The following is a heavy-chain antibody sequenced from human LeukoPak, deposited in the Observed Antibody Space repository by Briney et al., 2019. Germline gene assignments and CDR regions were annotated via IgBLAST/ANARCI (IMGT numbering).Heavy chain of an antibody. J-gene: IGHJ5*02. CDR2: INPKNGAT. CDR3: ARDRIQRGNMFGP. CDR1: GYTFTDYY. D-gene: IGHD5-18*01. Sequence: ASVKASCKASGYTFTDYYLQWVRQAPGQGPEWMGWINPKNGATNYTQKFHGRVTLTRDTSISTVYLELITLRSDDTAVYYCARDRIQRGNMFGPWGQGTLVTVSS. V-gene: IGHV1-2*02.